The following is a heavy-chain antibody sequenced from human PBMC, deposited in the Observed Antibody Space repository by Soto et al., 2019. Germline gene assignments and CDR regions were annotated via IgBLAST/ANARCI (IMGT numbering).Heavy chain of an antibody. Sequence: GGSLRLSCLVSGSTFGIYGMHWVRQAPGKGLEWVAGISYDGSNKHYADSVRGRFTISRDNSNNTLSLQMNSLRPEDAAVFYCASGIVSFADFDVWGQGTMVTVSS. V-gene: IGHV3-30*19. CDR2: ISYDGSNK. J-gene: IGHJ3*01. CDR3: ASGIVSFADFDV. CDR1: GSTFGIYG. D-gene: IGHD1-26*01.